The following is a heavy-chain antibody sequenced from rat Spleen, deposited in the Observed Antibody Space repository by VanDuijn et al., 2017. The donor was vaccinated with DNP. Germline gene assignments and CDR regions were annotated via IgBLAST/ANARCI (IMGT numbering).Heavy chain of an antibody. J-gene: IGHJ2*01. Sequence: EVQLVESGGDLVQPGRSLKLSCAASGFTFSDYYMAWVRQAPTKGLEWVAYITYDGGSTYYRDSVKGRFTISRDDAQDTLYLQMNSLRSEDTASYYCARGGRSYFDYWGQGVMVTVSS. CDR3: ARGGRSYFDY. CDR2: ITYDGGST. V-gene: IGHV5-20*01. D-gene: IGHD1-11*01. CDR1: GFTFSDYY.